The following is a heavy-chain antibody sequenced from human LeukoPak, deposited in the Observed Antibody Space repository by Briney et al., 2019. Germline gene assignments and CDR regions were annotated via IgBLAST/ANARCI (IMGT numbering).Heavy chain of an antibody. Sequence: GGSLRLSCAASGFTFSSYSMNWVRQAPGKGLEWVSYISSSSSTIYYADSVKGRFTISRDNAKNSLYLQMNSLRAEDTAVYYCARDPHCSSTSCYSGNWFDPWGQGTLVTVSS. CDR1: GFTFSSYS. D-gene: IGHD2-2*01. CDR3: ARDPHCSSTSCYSGNWFDP. V-gene: IGHV3-48*01. J-gene: IGHJ5*02. CDR2: ISSSSSTI.